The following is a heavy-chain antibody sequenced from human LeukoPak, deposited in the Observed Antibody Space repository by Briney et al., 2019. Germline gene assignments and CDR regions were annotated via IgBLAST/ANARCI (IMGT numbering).Heavy chain of an antibody. V-gene: IGHV3-33*01. Sequence: PGGSLRLSCAASGFTFSDYGMHWVRRAPGKGLEWVAVIWYDGSNKYYADSVKGRFTISRDNSKNTLYLQMNSLRAEDTAVYYCAREGSGSDILDFWGQGTLVPVSS. D-gene: IGHD3-10*01. CDR1: GFTFSDYG. CDR2: IWYDGSNK. CDR3: AREGSGSDILDF. J-gene: IGHJ4*02.